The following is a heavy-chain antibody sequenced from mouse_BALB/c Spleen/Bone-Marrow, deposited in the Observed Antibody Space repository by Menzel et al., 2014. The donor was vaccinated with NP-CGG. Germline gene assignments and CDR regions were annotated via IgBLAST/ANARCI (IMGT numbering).Heavy chain of an antibody. Sequence: VQLQQSGAELVRPGSSVKISCKASGYAFSAYWMNWVKQRPGQGLEWIGQIYPGDGDTNYNGKFKGKATLTADKSSSTAYMQLSSLASEDSAVYFCTRSTATFDYWGQGTTLTVSS. CDR2: IYPGDGDT. D-gene: IGHD1-2*01. CDR1: GYAFSAYW. CDR3: TRSTATFDY. V-gene: IGHV1-80*01. J-gene: IGHJ2*01.